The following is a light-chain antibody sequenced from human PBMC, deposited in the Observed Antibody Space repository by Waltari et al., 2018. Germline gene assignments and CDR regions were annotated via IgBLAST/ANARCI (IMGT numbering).Light chain of an antibody. Sequence: QSVMTQPPSASGTPGQRVSISCSGTNSNIGSNYVHWYPQVPGTAPQLLIHTNNRRPSGVPDRFSASKSDTSASLVIAGLQSEDEAEYYCAAWDGSLRGLVFGTGTQVTV. J-gene: IGLJ1*01. CDR1: NSNIGSNY. CDR3: AAWDGSLRGLV. V-gene: IGLV1-47*01. CDR2: TNN.